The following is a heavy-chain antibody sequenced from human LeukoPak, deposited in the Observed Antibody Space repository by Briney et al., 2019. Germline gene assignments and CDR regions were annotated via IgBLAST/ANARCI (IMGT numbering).Heavy chain of an antibody. J-gene: IGHJ6*03. CDR1: GFTFSSYS. CDR3: ARAVGGGYYYYYMDV. Sequence: GGSLRLSCAASGFTFSSYSTNWVRQAPGKGLEWVSSISSSSSYIYYADSVKGRFTISRDNAKNSLYLQMNSLRAEDTAVYYCARAVGGGYYYYYMDVWGKGTTVTVSS. V-gene: IGHV3-21*01. D-gene: IGHD2-15*01. CDR2: ISSSSSYI.